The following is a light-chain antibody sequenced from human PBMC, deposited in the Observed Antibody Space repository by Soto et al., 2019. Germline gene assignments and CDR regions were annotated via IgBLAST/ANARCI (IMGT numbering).Light chain of an antibody. CDR3: QQYGSSPIT. Sequence: EIVFTQSPGTLSLSPGERATLSCRASQSVSRNYLAWYQQKPGQAPRLLIFGASSRATGIPDRFRGSGSGTDFTLTISRLEPEDFAVYYCQQYGSSPITFGQGTRLEIK. V-gene: IGKV3-20*01. CDR2: GAS. CDR1: QSVSRNY. J-gene: IGKJ5*01.